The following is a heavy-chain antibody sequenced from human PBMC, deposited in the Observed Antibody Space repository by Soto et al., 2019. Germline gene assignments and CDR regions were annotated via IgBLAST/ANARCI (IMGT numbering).Heavy chain of an antibody. CDR2: IYYSGST. J-gene: IGHJ4*02. Sequence: SETLSLTCTVSGGSISTYYWNWIRQPPGKGLEWIGYIYYSGSTNHNPSLKSRVTMSVDTSKNQFSLNLSSVTAADTAVYYCARLQRGDATSVHWGQGILVTVSS. D-gene: IGHD2-21*02. CDR1: GGSISTYY. V-gene: IGHV4-59*08. CDR3: ARLQRGDATSVH.